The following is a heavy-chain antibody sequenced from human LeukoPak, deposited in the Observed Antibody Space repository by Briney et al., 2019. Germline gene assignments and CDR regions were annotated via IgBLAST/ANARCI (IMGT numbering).Heavy chain of an antibody. Sequence: TGGSLRLSCVASGFTFSSYAMSWVRQAPGKGLEWVSAISGSGASIYHADSVKGRFTISRDNSKNTLYLQMNSLRAEDTAVYYCATGGIAARPFDYWGQGTLVTVSS. CDR3: ATGGIAARPFDY. CDR1: GFTFSSYA. V-gene: IGHV3-23*01. D-gene: IGHD6-6*01. J-gene: IGHJ4*02. CDR2: ISGSGASI.